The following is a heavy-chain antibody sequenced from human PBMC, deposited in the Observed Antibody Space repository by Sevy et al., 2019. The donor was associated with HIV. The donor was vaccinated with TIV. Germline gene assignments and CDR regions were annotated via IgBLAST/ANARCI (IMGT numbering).Heavy chain of an antibody. CDR1: GFTFSSYE. D-gene: IGHD4-4*01. V-gene: IGHV3-48*03. CDR3: ARDLPPSATTVPHFDC. Sequence: GESLKISCAASGFTFSSYEMNWVRQAPGKGLEWVSYISNRGTAMYYSDSVRGRFTISRDNARRSPYLQMNSLRAEDTAVYYCARDLPPSATTVPHFDCWGQGALVTVSS. CDR2: ISNRGTAM. J-gene: IGHJ4*02.